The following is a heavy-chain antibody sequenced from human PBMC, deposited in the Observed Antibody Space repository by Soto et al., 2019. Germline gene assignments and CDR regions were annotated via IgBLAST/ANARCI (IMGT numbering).Heavy chain of an antibody. V-gene: IGHV4-59*01. J-gene: IGHJ4*02. Sequence: QVQLQESGPGLVKPSETLSLTCTVSGGSISSYYWSWIRQPPGKGLEWIGYIYYSGSTNYNTSLKSRVTISVDTSKNQFSLKLSSVTAADTAVYYCARRYGGSFDYWGQGTLVTVSS. CDR1: GGSISSYY. CDR2: IYYSGST. CDR3: ARRYGGSFDY. D-gene: IGHD4-17*01.